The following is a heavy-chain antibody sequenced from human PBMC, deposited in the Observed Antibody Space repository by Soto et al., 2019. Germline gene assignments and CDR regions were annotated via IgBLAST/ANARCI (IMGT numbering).Heavy chain of an antibody. J-gene: IGHJ5*02. CDR2: IDGTSTYI. CDR3: ARGGIFTGYGS. V-gene: IGHV3-21*01. Sequence: EVQLVESGGGLVKPGGSLTLSCVASGFTFSSNSMAWVRQAPGKGLEWVSAIDGTSTYIYYADSVKGRFTISRDNAKNSLYLQMRSLRAEDTSVYYCARGGIFTGYGSWGQGTLVTVSS. D-gene: IGHD3-9*01. CDR1: GFTFSSNS.